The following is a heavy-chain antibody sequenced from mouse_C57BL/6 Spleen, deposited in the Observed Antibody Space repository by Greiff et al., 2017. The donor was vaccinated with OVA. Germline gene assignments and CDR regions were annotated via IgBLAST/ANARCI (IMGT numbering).Heavy chain of an antibody. CDR2: IYPGDGDT. J-gene: IGHJ4*01. D-gene: IGHD2-1*01. CDR1: GYAFSSYW. Sequence: VQLQQPGAELVKPGASVKISCKASGYAFSSYWMNWVKQRPGKGLEWIGQIYPGDGDTNYNGKFKGKATLTADKSSSTAYMQLSSLTSEDSAVYVGARWMVTSLYYDAMDYWGQGTSVTVSS. V-gene: IGHV1-80*01. CDR3: ARWMVTSLYYDAMDY.